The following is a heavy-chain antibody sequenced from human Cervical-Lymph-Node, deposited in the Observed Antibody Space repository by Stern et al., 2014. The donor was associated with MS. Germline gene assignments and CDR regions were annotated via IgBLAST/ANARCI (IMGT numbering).Heavy chain of an antibody. CDR3: ARVEARDCGGSSCFLFDY. J-gene: IGHJ4*02. CDR2: IYPGATDI. D-gene: IGHD2-15*01. CDR1: GYTFTNYW. V-gene: IGHV5-51*01. Sequence: VQLVQSGAEVRKPGQSLKMSCKGSGYTFTNYWIGWVRQMPGKGLEWMGIIYPGATDIRYSPSFQGQVTSSADKPTASPYLQRNSLKASDTAIYYCARVEARDCGGSSCFLFDYWGQGTLVTVSS.